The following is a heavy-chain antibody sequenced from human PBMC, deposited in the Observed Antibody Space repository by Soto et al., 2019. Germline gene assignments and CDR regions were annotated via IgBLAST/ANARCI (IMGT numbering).Heavy chain of an antibody. CDR1: GFTFSSYA. CDR3: AKDQRGSSSSYGMDV. Sequence: EVQLLESGGGLVQPGGSLRLSCAASGFTFSSYAMSWVRQAPGKGLEWVSAISGSGGSTYYADSVKGRFTISRDNSKNTVYLQRISLRAEDKAVYYCAKDQRGSSSSYGMDVWGQGTTVTVSS. J-gene: IGHJ6*02. D-gene: IGHD6-13*01. V-gene: IGHV3-23*01. CDR2: ISGSGGST.